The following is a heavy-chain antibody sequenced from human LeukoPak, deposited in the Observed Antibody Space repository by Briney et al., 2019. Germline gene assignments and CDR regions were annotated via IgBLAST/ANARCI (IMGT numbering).Heavy chain of an antibody. D-gene: IGHD2-21*02. CDR1: GGSISSYY. J-gene: IGHJ4*02. CDR2: IYYSGTT. CDR3: ARGPYCGGDCYFDN. V-gene: IGHV4-59*12. Sequence: SVTLSLTCTVSGGSISSYYWSWIRQPPGKGLEWIGYIYYSGTTNYNPSLKSRVTMSVDTSKSQFSLKLTSVTAADTAVYYCARGPYCGGDCYFDNWGQGTLVTVSS.